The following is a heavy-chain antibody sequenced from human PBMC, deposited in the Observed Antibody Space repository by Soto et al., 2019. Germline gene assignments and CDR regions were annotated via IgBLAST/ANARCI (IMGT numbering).Heavy chain of an antibody. CDR2: MNPNSGNT. D-gene: IGHD1-7*01. Sequence: ASVKVSCKASGYTFTSYDINWVRQATGQGLEWMGWMNPNSGNTGYAQKFQGRVTMTRNTSISTAYMELSSLRSEDTAVYYCARGRDWNYLNYYYYYMDVWGQGTTVTVSS. V-gene: IGHV1-8*01. CDR3: ARGRDWNYLNYYYYYMDV. CDR1: GYTFTSYD. J-gene: IGHJ6*03.